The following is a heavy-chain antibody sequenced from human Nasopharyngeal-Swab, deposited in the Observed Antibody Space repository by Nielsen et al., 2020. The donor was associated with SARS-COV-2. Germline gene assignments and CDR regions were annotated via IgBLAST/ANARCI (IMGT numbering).Heavy chain of an antibody. CDR1: GYPISSGYY. CDR2: IDHSGST. D-gene: IGHD3-3*01. V-gene: IGHV4-38-2*01. J-gene: IGHJ4*02. CDR3: ARRYGDFWSGHYFDY. Sequence: SETLSLTCAVSGYPISSGYYWGWIRQPPGKGLEWIGSIDHSGSTYYNPSLKSRVTISVDTSKNQFSLKLSSVTAADTAVYYCARRYGDFWSGHYFDYWGQGTLVTVSS.